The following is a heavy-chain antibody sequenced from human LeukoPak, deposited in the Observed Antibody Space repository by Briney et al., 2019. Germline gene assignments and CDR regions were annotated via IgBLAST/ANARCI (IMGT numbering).Heavy chain of an antibody. CDR2: INPKSGGT. J-gene: IGHJ4*02. Sequence: ASVKVSCKGSGYTFTDYYIHWVRQAPGQGLELMGWINPKSGGTNYAQKFQGRVTMTRDTSISTAYMELRSDDTAVYYCATLGISGYFRDYWGQGTLVTVSS. CDR1: GYTFTDYY. D-gene: IGHD3-22*01. CDR3: ATLGISGYFRDY. V-gene: IGHV1-2*02.